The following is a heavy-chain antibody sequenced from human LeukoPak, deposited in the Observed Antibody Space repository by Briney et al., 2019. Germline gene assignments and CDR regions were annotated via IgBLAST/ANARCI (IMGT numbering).Heavy chain of an antibody. CDR2: IYSDGST. CDR1: GFTVSNNY. Sequence: GGSLRLSCAASGFTVSNNYMSWVRQAPGKGLEWVSVIYSDGSTYFADSVKGRFTISRDNSKNTLFLQLNSLRAEDTAVYYCAKDRADVVPTMVLDYWGQGTLVTVSS. V-gene: IGHV3-53*01. D-gene: IGHD5-12*01. J-gene: IGHJ4*02. CDR3: AKDRADVVPTMVLDY.